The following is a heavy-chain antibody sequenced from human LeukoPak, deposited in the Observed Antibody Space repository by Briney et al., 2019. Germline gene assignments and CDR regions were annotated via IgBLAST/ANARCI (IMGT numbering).Heavy chain of an antibody. CDR2: IKPDGSEK. Sequence: GGSLRLSCAASGFTFSTYWMSWVRQGPGKGLEWVANIKPDGSEKDYVDSLKGRFTISRDNAKNSLYLQVNSLRVEDTAVYYCARGSALDYGDYYYYYGMDVWGQGTTVTVSS. V-gene: IGHV3-7*02. CDR3: ARGSALDYGDYYYYYGMDV. CDR1: GFTFSTYW. J-gene: IGHJ6*02. D-gene: IGHD4-17*01.